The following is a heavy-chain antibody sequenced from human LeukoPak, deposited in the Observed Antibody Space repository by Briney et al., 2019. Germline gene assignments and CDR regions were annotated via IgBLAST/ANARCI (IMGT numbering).Heavy chain of an antibody. CDR2: INWNGGST. CDR3: ARGQILPSSGWREHGMDV. D-gene: IGHD6-19*01. V-gene: IGHV3-20*01. CDR1: GFTFDDYG. Sequence: GGSLRLSCAASGFTFDDYGMSWVRQAPGKGLEWVSGINWNGGSTGYADSVKGRFTISRDNARNSLYLQMNSLRAEDTALYHCARGQILPSSGWREHGMDVWGQGTTVTVSS. J-gene: IGHJ6*02.